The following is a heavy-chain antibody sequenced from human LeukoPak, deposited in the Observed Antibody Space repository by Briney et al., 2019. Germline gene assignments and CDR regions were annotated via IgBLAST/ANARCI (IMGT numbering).Heavy chain of an antibody. J-gene: IGHJ4*02. CDR1: GFTFSSYA. CDR2: ISGSGGST. CDR3: AKGREYYGSGSYYSLDY. Sequence: PGGSLRLSCAASGFTFSSYAMSWVRQAPGKGLEWVSAISGSGGSTYYADSVKGRFTISRDNSKNTLYLRMNSLRAEDTAVYYCAKGREYYGSGSYYSLDYWGQGTLVTVSS. V-gene: IGHV3-23*01. D-gene: IGHD3-10*01.